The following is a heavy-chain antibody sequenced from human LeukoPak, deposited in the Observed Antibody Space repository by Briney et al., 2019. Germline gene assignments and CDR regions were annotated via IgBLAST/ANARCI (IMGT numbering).Heavy chain of an antibody. CDR2: IIPIFGTA. J-gene: IGHJ3*02. D-gene: IGHD2-8*01. Sequence: SVKVSCKASGGTFSSYAISWVRQAPGQGLEWMGGIIPIFGTANYAQKFQGRVTITADESTSTAYMELSSLRSEDTAVYYCARGAPGVQRAFDIWGQGTMVTVSS. CDR3: ARGAPGVQRAFDI. CDR1: GGTFSSYA. V-gene: IGHV1-69*13.